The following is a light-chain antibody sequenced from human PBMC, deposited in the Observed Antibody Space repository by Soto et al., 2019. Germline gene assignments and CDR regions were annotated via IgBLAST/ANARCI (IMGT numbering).Light chain of an antibody. J-gene: IGLJ1*01. CDR1: SSNIGAGYD. CDR2: GNN. Sequence: QSVLTQPPSVSGAPGQRVTISCTGSSSNIGAGYDVHWYQQLPGTAPKLLIYGNNNRPSGVPDRFSGSKSGTSASLAVTGLQAEDEADYYCQSYATGLSVLYVFGTGTKV. V-gene: IGLV1-40*01. CDR3: QSYATGLSVLYV.